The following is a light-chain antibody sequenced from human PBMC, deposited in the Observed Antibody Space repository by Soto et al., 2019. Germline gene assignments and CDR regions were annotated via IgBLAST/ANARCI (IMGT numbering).Light chain of an antibody. Sequence: EIVMTQSPATLSVSPGERATLSCRASQSISSNLAWYQQKPGQAPRLLIYGPSTRATGIPARFSGSGSGTEFTLTINSLQSEDFAVYYCQQYNNWPRTFGQGTKVEMK. V-gene: IGKV3-15*01. CDR1: QSISSN. CDR3: QQYNNWPRT. CDR2: GPS. J-gene: IGKJ1*01.